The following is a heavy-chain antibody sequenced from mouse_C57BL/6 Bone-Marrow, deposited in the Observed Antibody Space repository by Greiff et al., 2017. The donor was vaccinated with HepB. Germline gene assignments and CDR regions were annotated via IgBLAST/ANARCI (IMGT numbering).Heavy chain of an antibody. J-gene: IGHJ3*01. CDR2: FYPGSGSI. CDR3: ARHAPLYYYGSSWFAY. D-gene: IGHD1-1*01. Sequence: VKLQESGAELVKPGASVKLSCKASGYTFTEYTIHWVKQRSGQGLEWIGWFYPGSGSIKYNEKFKDKATLTADKSSSTVYMELSRLTSEDSAVFFCARHAPLYYYGSSWFAYWGQGTLVTVSA. V-gene: IGHV1-62-2*01. CDR1: GYTFTEYT.